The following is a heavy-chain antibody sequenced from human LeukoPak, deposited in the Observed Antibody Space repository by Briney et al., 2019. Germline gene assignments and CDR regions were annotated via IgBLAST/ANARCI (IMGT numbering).Heavy chain of an antibody. CDR1: GGSISSSSYY. CDR3: AGDRPDTAHHGRGLYYFDH. CDR2: IYYTCST. J-gene: IGHJ4*02. V-gene: IGHV4-39*07. Sequence: PSETLSLTCTVSGGSISSSSYYWAWLRQPPGKGLEWFGSIYYTCSTYYNPSLKSRVTISVDTSKNQLSLNLRYVTTADTAAYYWAGDRPDTAHHGRGLYYFDHWGQGTLVTVSS. D-gene: IGHD5-18*01.